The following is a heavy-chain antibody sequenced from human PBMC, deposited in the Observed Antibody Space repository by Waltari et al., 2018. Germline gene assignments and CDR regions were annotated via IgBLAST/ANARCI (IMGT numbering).Heavy chain of an antibody. CDR3: ARGGTTMIASLGS. D-gene: IGHD3-22*01. V-gene: IGHV1-69*05. CDR2: IIPIFGTA. Sequence: QVQLVQSGAEVKKPGSSVKVSCKASGSTFSSNAIRWGRQAPGQGLEWMGGIIPIFGTANYAQKFQGRVTITTDESTSTAYMELSSLRSEDTAVYYCARGGTTMIASLGSWGQGTLVTVSS. J-gene: IGHJ5*02. CDR1: GSTFSSNA.